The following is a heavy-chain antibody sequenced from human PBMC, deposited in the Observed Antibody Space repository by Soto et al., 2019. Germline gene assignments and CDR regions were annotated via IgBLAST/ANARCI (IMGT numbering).Heavy chain of an antibody. CDR2: ISYSGST. D-gene: IGHD2-21*01. V-gene: IGHV4-31*03. CDR1: GVSVSSAGYY. J-gene: IGHJ6*01. CDR3: VRLVNYYSYGVDV. Sequence: SETLSLTCTFSGVSVSSAGYYCTWIRQPPWKGLEWMGYISYSGSTYYNPSLKSRITISLDTSKSQFSLKLTSVTAADTAVYYCVRLVNYYSYGVDVLGQGTTVNVSS.